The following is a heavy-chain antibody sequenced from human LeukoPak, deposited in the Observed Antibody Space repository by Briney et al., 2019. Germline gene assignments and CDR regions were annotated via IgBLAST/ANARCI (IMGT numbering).Heavy chain of an antibody. J-gene: IGHJ4*02. V-gene: IGHV3-23*01. CDR2: ISGSGGGT. CDR3: AKDRAGDIVVVVAVT. CDR1: GFTFSSSS. Sequence: PGGSLRLSCAASGFTFSSSSMSWVRQAPGKGLEWVSAISGSGGGTLYEDAVKGLFTNSRDNSKNTLYLQMNSLRADDTAVYYRAKDRAGDIVVVVAVTWGQGTLVTVSS. D-gene: IGHD2-15*01.